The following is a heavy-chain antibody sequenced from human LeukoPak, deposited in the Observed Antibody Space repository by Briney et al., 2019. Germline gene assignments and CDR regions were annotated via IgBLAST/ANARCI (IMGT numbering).Heavy chain of an antibody. J-gene: IGHJ4*02. D-gene: IGHD3-3*01. V-gene: IGHV4-34*01. CDR2: INHGGST. CDR3: ARSGSGYLRYYFDY. CDR1: GGSLSAYY. Sequence: SETLSLTCAVYGGSLSAYYWTWLRQPPGKGLEWIGEINHGGSTNYNPSLKSRVTISIDTSKNQFSLKLSSVTAADTAVYYCARSGSGYLRYYFDYWGQGTLVTVSS.